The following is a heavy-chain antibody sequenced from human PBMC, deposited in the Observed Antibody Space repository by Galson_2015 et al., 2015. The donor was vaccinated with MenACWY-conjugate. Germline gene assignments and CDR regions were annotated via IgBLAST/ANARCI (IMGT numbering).Heavy chain of an antibody. J-gene: IGHJ6*04. CDR2: IKQDGSEK. Sequence: SLRLSCAASGFTFSSYAMSWVRQAPGKGLEWVVNIKQDGSEKYYVDSVKGRFTISRDNAKNSLYLQMNSLRAEDTAVYYCARAYPLDVWGKGTTVTVSS. CDR3: ARAYPLDV. D-gene: IGHD2-2*01. CDR1: GFTFSSYA. V-gene: IGHV3-7*03.